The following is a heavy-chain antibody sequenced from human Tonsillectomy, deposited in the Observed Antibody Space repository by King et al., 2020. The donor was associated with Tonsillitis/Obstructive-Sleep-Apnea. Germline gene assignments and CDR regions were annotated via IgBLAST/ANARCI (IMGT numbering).Heavy chain of an antibody. D-gene: IGHD5-18*01. CDR2: INTNTGNP. V-gene: IGHV7-4-1*02. Sequence: QLVQSGSELKKPGASVKVSCKASGYTFTSHAMNWVRQAPGQGLEWMGWINTNTGNPTYAQGFTGRFVFSLDTSVSTAYLQNSSVKAEDTAVYYCARVVDTAMVTYYYYYMDVWGKGTTVTVSS. CDR3: ARVVDTAMVTYYYYYMDV. J-gene: IGHJ6*03. CDR1: GYTFTSHA.